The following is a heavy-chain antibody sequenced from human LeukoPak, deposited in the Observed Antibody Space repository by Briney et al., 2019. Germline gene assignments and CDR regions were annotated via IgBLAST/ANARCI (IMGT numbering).Heavy chain of an antibody. CDR2: MSYDGSNK. D-gene: IGHD2-15*01. V-gene: IGHV3-30*04. J-gene: IGHJ4*02. CDR3: ARDNCSGGSCYWGAIDY. Sequence: GGSLRLSCAASGFTFSTYAMHWVRQAPGKGLEWVAFMSYDGSNKYYADSVKGRFTISRDNSKNTLYLRMNSLGAEDTAVYHCARDNCSGGSCYWGAIDYWGQGTLVTVSS. CDR1: GFTFSTYA.